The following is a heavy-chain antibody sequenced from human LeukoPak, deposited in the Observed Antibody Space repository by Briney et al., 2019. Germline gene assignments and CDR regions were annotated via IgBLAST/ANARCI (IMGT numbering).Heavy chain of an antibody. CDR3: ASSRGYSGYEIDY. Sequence: ASVKVSCKASGYTFTGYYMHWVRQAPGQGLEWMGVINPSGGSKSYAQKFQGRVTQTRETPTNTDDMEVSSQTDNGRAGYYCASSRGYSGYEIDYWGQGTLVTVSS. CDR1: GYTFTGYY. D-gene: IGHD5-12*01. J-gene: IGHJ4*02. CDR2: INPSGGSK. V-gene: IGHV1-46*01.